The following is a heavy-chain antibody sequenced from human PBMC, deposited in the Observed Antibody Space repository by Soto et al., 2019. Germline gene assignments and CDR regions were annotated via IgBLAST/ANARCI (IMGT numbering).Heavy chain of an antibody. V-gene: IGHV4-38-2*01. D-gene: IGHD1-1*01. CDR3: ARYNWNYPRYYYYGMDV. CDR2: IYYSGST. CDR1: GDSIIGIYH. J-gene: IGHJ6*02. Sequence: TSETLSLTCAVSGDSIIGIYHWAWIRQPPGRSLEWIASIYYSGSTYYNPSLKSRVTISVDTSKNQFSLKLSSVTAADTAVYYCARYNWNYPRYYYYGMDVWGQGTTVTVSS.